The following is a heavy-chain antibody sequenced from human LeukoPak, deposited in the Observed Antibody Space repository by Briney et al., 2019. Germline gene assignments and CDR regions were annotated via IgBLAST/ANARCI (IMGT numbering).Heavy chain of an antibody. D-gene: IGHD1-26*01. V-gene: IGHV4-59*08. CDR2: IYYSGST. J-gene: IGHJ4*02. CDR1: GGSISNYY. Sequence: PSETLSLTCTVSGGSISNYYWTWLRQPPGKGLEWIGYIYYSGSTKYNPSLKSRVTISVDTSKNQFSLKLSSVTAADTAVYYCARHLPKWGWDYWGQGTLVTVSS. CDR3: ARHLPKWGWDY.